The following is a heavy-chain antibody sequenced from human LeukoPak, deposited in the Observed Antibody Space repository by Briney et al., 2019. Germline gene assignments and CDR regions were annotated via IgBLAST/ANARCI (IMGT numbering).Heavy chain of an antibody. CDR3: ARDPNGDYIGTFDM. D-gene: IGHD4-17*01. V-gene: IGHV3-23*01. Sequence: GGCLRLSCAASEFTFSSYGMSWVRQAPGKGLEWVSSISGSGGSTQYADSVQGRFAISRDNSKNTLYLQMNSLRVEDTAVYFCARDPNGDYIGTFDMWGRGTMVSVSS. J-gene: IGHJ3*02. CDR2: ISGSGGST. CDR1: EFTFSSYG.